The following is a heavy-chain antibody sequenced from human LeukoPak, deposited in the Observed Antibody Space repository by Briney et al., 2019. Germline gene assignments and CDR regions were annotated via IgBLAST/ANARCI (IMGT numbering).Heavy chain of an antibody. CDR1: GFIFSSYG. CDR3: ARDLGRSGIGVVIYWYFDL. D-gene: IGHD3-22*01. Sequence: PGGSLRLSCAASGFIFSSYGMHWVRQAPGKGLEWVAVISYDGSIKYYADSVKGRFTISRDNSKNTLLLQLNSLKAEDTAVYYCARDLGRSGIGVVIYWYFDLWGRGTLVTVSS. V-gene: IGHV3-30*03. CDR2: ISYDGSIK. J-gene: IGHJ2*01.